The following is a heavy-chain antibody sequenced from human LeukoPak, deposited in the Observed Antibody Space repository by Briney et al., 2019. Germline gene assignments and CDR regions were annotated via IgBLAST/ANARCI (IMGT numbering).Heavy chain of an antibody. CDR3: ARGFVLGAAKNYFDY. CDR1: GFTFTNYA. CDR2: IPYDGTNK. V-gene: IGHV3-30-3*01. D-gene: IGHD2-21*02. J-gene: IGHJ4*02. Sequence: GGSLRLSCAASGFTFTNYALHWVRQAPGKGLEWVAVIPYDGTNKYYADSVKGRFTISRDNSKNTLSLQMNSLRAEDTALYYCARGFVLGAAKNYFDYWGQGALVTVSS.